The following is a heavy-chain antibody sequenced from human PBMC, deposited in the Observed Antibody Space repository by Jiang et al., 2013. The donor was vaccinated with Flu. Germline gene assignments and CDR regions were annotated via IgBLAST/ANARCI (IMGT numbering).Heavy chain of an antibody. Sequence: KPTQTLTLTCTFSGFSLSTSGVGVGWIRQPPGKALEWLALIYWNGDTRYSPSLKSRLTVTKDTSKNQVVLTMTNMDPVDTDTYFCSHVGVPTMAFEYWGQGTLVTVSS. CDR1: GFSLSTSGVG. V-gene: IGHV2-5*01. D-gene: IGHD5-12*01. CDR3: SHVGVPTMAFEY. CDR2: IYWNGDT. J-gene: IGHJ4*02.